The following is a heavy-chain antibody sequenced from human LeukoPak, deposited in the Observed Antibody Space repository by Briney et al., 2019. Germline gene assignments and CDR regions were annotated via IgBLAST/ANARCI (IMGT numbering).Heavy chain of an antibody. J-gene: IGHJ4*02. CDR1: GFTSSNAW. V-gene: IGHV3-15*01. D-gene: IGHD5-18*01. CDR2: IKSKTDGGTT. CDR3: TTDATWIQLWLPYDY. Sequence: GGSLRLSCAASGFTSSNAWMSWVRQAPGKGLEWVGRIKSKTDGGTTDYAAPVKGRFTISRDDSKNTLYLQMNSLKTEDTAVYYCTTDATWIQLWLPYDYWGQGTLVTVSS.